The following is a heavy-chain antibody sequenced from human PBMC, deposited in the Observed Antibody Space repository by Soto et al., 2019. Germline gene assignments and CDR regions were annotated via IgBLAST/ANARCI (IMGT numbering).Heavy chain of an antibody. CDR1: GGSFSGYY. CDR3: ARRYDFWSGYYTLYYYSYGMDV. CDR2: INHSGST. Sequence: PSETRSLTWALYGGSFSGYYWSWIRQPPGKWLEWIGAINHSGSTNYNPSLKSRVTISVDTSKNQFSLKLSSVTAEDTAVYYCARRYDFWSGYYTLYYYSYGMDVWGQGTTVTVSS. D-gene: IGHD3-3*01. V-gene: IGHV4-34*01. J-gene: IGHJ6*02.